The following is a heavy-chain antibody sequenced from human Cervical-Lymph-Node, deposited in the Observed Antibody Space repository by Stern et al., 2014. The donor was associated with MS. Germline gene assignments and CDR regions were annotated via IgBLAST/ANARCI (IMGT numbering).Heavy chain of an antibody. Sequence: QLQLQESGPGLVKPSGTLSLTCAISGDYINNSNWWSWVRQPPGKGLEWIGEIYHSGSTSYNPSLKSRVTLSGETSKNQVYLNLASVTAADTAVYYCATIGGGDYWGQGILVTVSS. CDR3: ATIGGGDY. D-gene: IGHD3-16*01. J-gene: IGHJ4*02. CDR2: IYHSGST. CDR1: GDYINNSNW. V-gene: IGHV4-4*02.